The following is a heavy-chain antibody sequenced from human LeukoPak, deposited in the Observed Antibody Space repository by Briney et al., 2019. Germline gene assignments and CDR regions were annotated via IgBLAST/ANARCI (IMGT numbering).Heavy chain of an antibody. V-gene: IGHV1-46*01. J-gene: IGHJ3*02. Sequence: GESLKISCKGSGYTFTSYYMHWVRQAPGQGLEWMGIINPSGGSTSYAQKFQGRVTMTRDMSTSTVYMELSSLRSEDTAVYYCARDQGDAFDIWGQGTMVTVSS. CDR1: GYTFTSYY. CDR2: INPSGGST. CDR3: ARDQGDAFDI.